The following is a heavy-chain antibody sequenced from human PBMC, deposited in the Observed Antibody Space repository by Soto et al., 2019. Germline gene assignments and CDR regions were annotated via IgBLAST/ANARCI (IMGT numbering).Heavy chain of an antibody. D-gene: IGHD6-19*01. CDR1: GFTFSSYW. V-gene: IGHV3-74*01. J-gene: IGHJ4*02. CDR3: AGGVAGQFDY. CDR2: INSDGSST. Sequence: EVQLVESGGGLVQPGGSLRLSCAASGFTFSSYWMHWVRQAPGKGLVWVSRINSDGSSTNYADSVKGRFTISRDNAKNTLYLQMNSRRAEDTAVYYCAGGVAGQFDYWGQGTLVTVSS.